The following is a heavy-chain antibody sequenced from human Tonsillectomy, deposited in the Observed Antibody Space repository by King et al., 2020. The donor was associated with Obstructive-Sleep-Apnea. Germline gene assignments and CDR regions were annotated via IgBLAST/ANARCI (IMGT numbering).Heavy chain of an antibody. J-gene: IGHJ4*02. V-gene: IGHV4-59*01. CDR1: GGSISSYY. CDR2: IYYSGST. CDR3: ARVSRLYHPFDY. Sequence: QLQESGPGLVKPSETLSLTCTVSGGSISSYYWSWIRQPPGKGLEWIGYIYYSGSTNYNPSLKSRVTISVDTSKNQFSLKLSSVTAADTAVYYCARVSRLYHPFDYWGQGTLVTVSS. D-gene: IGHD2-2*01.